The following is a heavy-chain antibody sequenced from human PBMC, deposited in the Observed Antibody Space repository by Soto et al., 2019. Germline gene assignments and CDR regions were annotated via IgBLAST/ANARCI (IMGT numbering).Heavy chain of an antibody. D-gene: IGHD4-17*01. Sequence: ASVKVSCKASGYTFTSYDINWVRQATGQGLEWMGWMNPNSGNTGYAQKFQGRVNMTRNTSISTAYMELSSLRSEDTAVYYCARTNYGDYGSYYYYYMDVWGKGTTVTVSS. CDR2: MNPNSGNT. CDR3: ARTNYGDYGSYYYYYMDV. V-gene: IGHV1-8*01. CDR1: GYTFTSYD. J-gene: IGHJ6*03.